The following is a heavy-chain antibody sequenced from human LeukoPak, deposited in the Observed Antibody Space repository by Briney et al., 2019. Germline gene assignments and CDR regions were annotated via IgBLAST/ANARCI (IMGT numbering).Heavy chain of an antibody. CDR3: ARVVVSTSWGYYYYYMDV. Sequence: GGSLRLSCAASGFTVSSNYMSWVRQAPGKGLEWVSVIYSGGSTYYADSVKGRFTISRHNSKNTLYLQMNSLRAEDTAVYYCARVVVSTSWGYYYYYMDVWGKGTTVTVSS. CDR1: GFTVSSNY. J-gene: IGHJ6*03. CDR2: IYSGGST. D-gene: IGHD2-2*01. V-gene: IGHV3-53*01.